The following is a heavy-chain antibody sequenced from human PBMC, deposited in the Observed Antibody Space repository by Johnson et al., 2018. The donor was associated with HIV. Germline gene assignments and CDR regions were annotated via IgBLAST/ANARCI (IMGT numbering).Heavy chain of an antibody. J-gene: IGHJ3*02. Sequence: VQLVESGGGVVRPWVSLRLSCAASGFTFDDHDMSWVRQVPGKGLEWVSGINWNGARTGYPDSVKGRFTISRDNAKNSLYLQMNSLRAEDTALYYCARDRGAIAAAVNDAFDIWGQVTMVTVSS. V-gene: IGHV3-20*04. CDR1: GFTFDDHD. CDR2: INWNGART. CDR3: ARDRGAIAAAVNDAFDI. D-gene: IGHD6-13*01.